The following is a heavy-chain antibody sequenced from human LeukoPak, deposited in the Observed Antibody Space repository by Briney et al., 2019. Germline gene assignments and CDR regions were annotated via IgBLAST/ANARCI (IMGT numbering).Heavy chain of an antibody. J-gene: IGHJ3*02. D-gene: IGHD3-10*01. Sequence: GASVKVSCKASGYTFTGYYMHWVRQAPGQGLEWMGWINPNSGGTNYAQKFQGRVTMTRDTSISTAYMELSRLRSDDTAVYYCARGRRKGSGSYLAAFDIWGQGTMVTVSS. CDR2: INPNSGGT. V-gene: IGHV1-2*02. CDR1: GYTFTGYY. CDR3: ARGRRKGSGSYLAAFDI.